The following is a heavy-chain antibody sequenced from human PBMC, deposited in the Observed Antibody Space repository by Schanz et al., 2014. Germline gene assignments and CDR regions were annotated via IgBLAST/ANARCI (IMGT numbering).Heavy chain of an antibody. CDR1: GFNFITFA. V-gene: IGHV3-66*01. CDR3: ARTTTPSNFASWPYLDY. D-gene: IGHD4-4*01. Sequence: EVQLVESGGGLVQPGGSLRLSCAASGFNFITFAMSWVRQAPGKGLEWVSFIYGGSTYYTATVKGRFTISRDNSKNTLYLPMNSLRAEHTAVYSCARTTTPSNFASWPYLDYWGQGTLVTVSS. J-gene: IGHJ4*02. CDR2: IYGGST.